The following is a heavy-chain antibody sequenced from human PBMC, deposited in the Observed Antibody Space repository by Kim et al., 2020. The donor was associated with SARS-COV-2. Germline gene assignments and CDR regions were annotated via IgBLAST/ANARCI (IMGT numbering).Heavy chain of an antibody. CDR1: GYTFTSYY. D-gene: IGHD5-18*01. J-gene: IGHJ6*02. Sequence: SVKVSCKASGYTFTSYYMHWVRQAPGQGLEWMGIINPSGGSTSYAQKFQGRVTMTRDTSTSTVYMELSSLRSEDTAVYYCARELWLRYYYYGMDVWGQGTTVTVSS. CDR2: INPSGGST. CDR3: ARELWLRYYYYGMDV. V-gene: IGHV1-46*01.